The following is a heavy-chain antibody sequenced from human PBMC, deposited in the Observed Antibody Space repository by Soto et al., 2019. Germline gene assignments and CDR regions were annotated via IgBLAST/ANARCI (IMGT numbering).Heavy chain of an antibody. CDR1: GYSFAGYW. V-gene: IGHV5-10-1*01. CDR2: IDPSDSQT. J-gene: IGHJ4*02. CDR3: PRQIYDSDTRPNFQNYFDS. Sequence: PGESLKISCKGSGYSFAGYWITWVRQKPGKGLEWMGRIDPSDSQTYYSPSFRGHVTISVTKSITTVFLLWSSLRASDTAMYYCPRQIYDSDTRPNFQNYFDSWGQGNPVAASS. D-gene: IGHD3-22*01.